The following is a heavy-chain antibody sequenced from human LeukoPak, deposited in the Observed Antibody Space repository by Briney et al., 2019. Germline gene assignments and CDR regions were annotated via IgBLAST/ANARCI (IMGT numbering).Heavy chain of an antibody. CDR1: GFTFSSYS. D-gene: IGHD3-10*01. CDR2: ISSSSSYI. Sequence: GGSLRLSCAASGFTFSSYSMNWVRQAPGKGLEWVSSISSSSSYIYYADSVKGRFTISRDNAKNSLYLQMNSLRAEDTALYYCAKDYSWFGELSSGSSLDYWGQGTLVTVSS. CDR3: AKDYSWFGELSSGSSLDY. V-gene: IGHV3-21*04. J-gene: IGHJ4*02.